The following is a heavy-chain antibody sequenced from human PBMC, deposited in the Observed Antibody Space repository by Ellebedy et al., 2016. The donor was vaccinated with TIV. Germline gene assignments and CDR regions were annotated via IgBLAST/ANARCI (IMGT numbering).Heavy chain of an antibody. V-gene: IGHV4-59*01. CDR1: GGSISSYY. J-gene: IGHJ6*03. CDR2: TYYRGST. Sequence: MPSETLSLTCEVSGGSISSYYWSWIRQPPGKGLEWIGSTYYRGSTNYNPSLGNRVTISDASKNQLSLKLSSVTAADTAMYYCARQHDPKYNNYMDVWGKGTTVTVSS. CDR3: ARQHDPKYNNYMDV.